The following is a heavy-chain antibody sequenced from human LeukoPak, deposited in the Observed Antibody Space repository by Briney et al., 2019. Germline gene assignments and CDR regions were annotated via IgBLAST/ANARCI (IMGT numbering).Heavy chain of an antibody. Sequence: GGSLRLSCAASGFTFSSYAMSWVRQAPGKGLEWVSAISGSGGSTYYADSVKGRFTISRDNSKNTLYLQMNSLRAEDTAVYYCAKDHQQLAHGTLGYFQHWGQGTLVTVSS. J-gene: IGHJ1*01. CDR1: GFTFSSYA. D-gene: IGHD6-13*01. CDR2: ISGSGGST. V-gene: IGHV3-23*01. CDR3: AKDHQQLAHGTLGYFQH.